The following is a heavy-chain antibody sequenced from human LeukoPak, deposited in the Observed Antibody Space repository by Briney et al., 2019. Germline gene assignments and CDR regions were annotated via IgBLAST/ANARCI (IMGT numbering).Heavy chain of an antibody. J-gene: IGHJ4*02. CDR3: ARLSSSTRHIDY. V-gene: IGHV1-2*06. D-gene: IGHD6-6*01. Sequence: ASVKVSCKASGYTFTDYYVHWVRQAPGQGLEWMGRINPNSGDTNFPQKFQGRVTMTRDTSISTAYMDLSRLRSDDTAVYYCARLSSSTRHIDYWGQGTLVTVSS. CDR2: INPNSGDT. CDR1: GYTFTDYY.